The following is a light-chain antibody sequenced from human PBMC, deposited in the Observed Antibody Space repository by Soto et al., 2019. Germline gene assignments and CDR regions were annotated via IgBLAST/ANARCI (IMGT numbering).Light chain of an antibody. V-gene: IGKV2-30*01. CDR1: RSLVYSDGNTS. CDR3: QQHYSPPPIT. Sequence: DVVMTQSPLPLPVTLGQPASISCRSSRSLVYSDGNTSLNWFQQRPGQSPRRLIFEVSNRDSGVPDRFCGSASGTDFTLKISRVEAEDFATYYCQQHYSPPPITFGQGTRLEIK. CDR2: EVS. J-gene: IGKJ5*01.